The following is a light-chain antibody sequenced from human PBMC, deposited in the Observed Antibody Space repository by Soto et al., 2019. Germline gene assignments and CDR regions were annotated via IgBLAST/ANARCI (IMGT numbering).Light chain of an antibody. V-gene: IGLV2-14*01. CDR3: NSYTSNNTVV. J-gene: IGLJ2*01. Sequence: QSALTQPASVSGSPGQSITISCAGTSSDVGGYNYVSWYQQHPGKAPKLMISEVTNRPSGVSDRFSGSKSGNTASLTISWLQAEDEADYYCNSYTSNNTVVFGGGTKVTVL. CDR2: EVT. CDR1: SSDVGGYNY.